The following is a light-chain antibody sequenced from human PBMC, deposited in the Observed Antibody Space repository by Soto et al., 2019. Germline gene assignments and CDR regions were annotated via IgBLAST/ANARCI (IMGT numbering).Light chain of an antibody. CDR1: STDIGAYKF. V-gene: IGLV2-14*03. J-gene: IGLJ1*01. CDR2: DVT. Sequence: QSVLTQPASVSASPGQSITISCTGTSTDIGAYKFLTWYQQHPGKAPKLMIYDVTSLPSGVSNRFSGSKSANTASLIISGLQAEDEGDYYCISYTGFATYVFGTGTKVTVL. CDR3: ISYTGFATYV.